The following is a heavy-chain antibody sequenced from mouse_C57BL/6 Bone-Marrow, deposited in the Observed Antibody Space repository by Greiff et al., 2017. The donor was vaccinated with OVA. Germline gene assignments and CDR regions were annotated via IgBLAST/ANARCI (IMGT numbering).Heavy chain of an antibody. CDR3: TRDQGRNYVNAMDY. CDR2: ISSGGDYI. D-gene: IGHD1-1*01. J-gene: IGHJ4*01. V-gene: IGHV5-9-1*02. CDR1: GFTFSSYA. Sequence: EVHLVESGEGLVKPGGSLKLSCAASGFTFSSYAMSWVRQTPEKRLEWVAYISSGGDYIYYADTVKGRFTISRDNARNTLYLQMSSLKSEDTAMYYCTRDQGRNYVNAMDYWGQGTSVTVSS.